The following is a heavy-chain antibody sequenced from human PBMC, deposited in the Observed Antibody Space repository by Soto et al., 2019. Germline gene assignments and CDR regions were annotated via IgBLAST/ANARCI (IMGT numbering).Heavy chain of an antibody. CDR1: GGSISSSSYY. Sequence: PSETLSLTCTVSGGSISSSSYYWGWIRQPPGKGLEWIGSIYYSGSTYYNPSLKSRGTISVDTSKNQFSLKLSSVTAADTAVYYCARRVRGVVTHIDYWGQGTLVTVSS. CDR2: IYYSGST. D-gene: IGHD3-3*01. J-gene: IGHJ4*02. CDR3: ARRVRGVVTHIDY. V-gene: IGHV4-39*01.